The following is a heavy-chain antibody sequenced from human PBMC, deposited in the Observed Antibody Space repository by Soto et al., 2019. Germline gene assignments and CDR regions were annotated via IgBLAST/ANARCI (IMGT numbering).Heavy chain of an antibody. D-gene: IGHD1-1*01. Sequence: PSETLSLTCTVSGGSISSYYWSWTRQPPGKGLEWIGYIYYSGSTNYNPSLKSRVTISVDTSKNQFSLKMSSVTAADTAVYYCARLATRYYFDYWGQGTLVTVSS. V-gene: IGHV4-59*01. J-gene: IGHJ4*02. CDR1: GGSISSYY. CDR2: IYYSGST. CDR3: ARLATRYYFDY.